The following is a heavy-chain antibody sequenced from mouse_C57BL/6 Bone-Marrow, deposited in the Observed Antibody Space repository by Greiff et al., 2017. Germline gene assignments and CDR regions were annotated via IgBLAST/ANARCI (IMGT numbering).Heavy chain of an antibody. D-gene: IGHD1-1*01. CDR3: ARYYYGSREVYAMDY. CDR1: GYTFTSYW. CDR2: LDPSDSYT. V-gene: IGHV1-50*01. Sequence: QVQLQQPGAELVKPGASVKLSCKASGYTFTSYWMQWVKQRLGQGLEWIGELDPSDSYTNYNQKFKGKATLTVGTSSSTAYMQLSSLTSEDSAVYYCARYYYGSREVYAMDYWGQGTSVTVSS. J-gene: IGHJ4*01.